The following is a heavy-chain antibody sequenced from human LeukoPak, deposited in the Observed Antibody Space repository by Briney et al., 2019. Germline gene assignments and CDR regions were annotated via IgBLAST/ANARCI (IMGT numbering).Heavy chain of an antibody. Sequence: GGSLRLSCAASGFTFSSYAMHWVRQAPGKGLERVAVISYDGSNKYYADSVKGRFTISRDNSKNTLYLQMNSLRAEDTAVYYCARDGIPPVPAANVYYYGMDVWGKGTTVTVSS. V-gene: IGHV3-30*04. D-gene: IGHD2-2*01. CDR3: ARDGIPPVPAANVYYYGMDV. CDR1: GFTFSSYA. CDR2: ISYDGSNK. J-gene: IGHJ6*04.